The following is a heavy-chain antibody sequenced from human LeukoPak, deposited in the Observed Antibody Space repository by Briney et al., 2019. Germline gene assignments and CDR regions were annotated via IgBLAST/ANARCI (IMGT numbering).Heavy chain of an antibody. V-gene: IGHV3-30*04. CDR2: ISYDGSNK. J-gene: IGHJ4*02. CDR1: GFTFSSYA. CDR3: AKANYDILTGYYNDY. Sequence: GGSLRLSCAASGFTFSSYAMHWVRQAPGKGLEWVAVISYDGSNKSYADSVKGRFTISRDNSKNTLYLQMNSLRAEDTAVYYCAKANYDILTGYYNDYWGQGTLVTVSS. D-gene: IGHD3-9*01.